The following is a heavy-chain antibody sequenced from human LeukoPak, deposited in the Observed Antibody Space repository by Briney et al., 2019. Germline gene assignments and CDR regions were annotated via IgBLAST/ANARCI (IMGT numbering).Heavy chain of an antibody. CDR2: ISGSGGST. J-gene: IGHJ3*02. CDR3: AKDPWYCSDGSCPPSGAFDI. V-gene: IGHV3-23*01. Sequence: PGGSLRLSCAASGFTFSSYAMSWVRQAPGKGLEWVSAISGSGGSTYYADSVKGRFTISRDNSKNTLYLQMNSLRAEDTAVYYCAKDPWYCSDGSCPPSGAFDIWGQGTMVTVSS. CDR1: GFTFSSYA. D-gene: IGHD2-15*01.